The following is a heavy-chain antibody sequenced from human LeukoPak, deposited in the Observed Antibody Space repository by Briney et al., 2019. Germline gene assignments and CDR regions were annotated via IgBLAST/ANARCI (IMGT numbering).Heavy chain of an antibody. Sequence: ASVKVSCKASGYTFTGYYMHWVRQAPGQGLEWMGWINPNSGGTNYAQKFQGRVTTTRDTSISTAYMELSRLRSDDTAVYYCARVRGYSPRQYDFDYWGQGTLVTVSS. D-gene: IGHD5-12*01. CDR1: GYTFTGYY. J-gene: IGHJ4*02. CDR3: ARVRGYSPRQYDFDY. CDR2: INPNSGGT. V-gene: IGHV1-2*02.